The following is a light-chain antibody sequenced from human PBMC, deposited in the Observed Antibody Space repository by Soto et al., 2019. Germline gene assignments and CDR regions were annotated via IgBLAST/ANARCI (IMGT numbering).Light chain of an antibody. CDR2: DAS. CDR3: QQYNGYSWT. Sequence: DIQMTHSPSTLSASVGDRVAITCRASQSISQWVAWYQQKPGRAPELLIYDASKLKSGVPSRFSGSGSGTEFSLTITSLQPDDSAMYYCQQYNGYSWTFGRGTKV. CDR1: QSISQW. J-gene: IGKJ1*01. V-gene: IGKV1-5*01.